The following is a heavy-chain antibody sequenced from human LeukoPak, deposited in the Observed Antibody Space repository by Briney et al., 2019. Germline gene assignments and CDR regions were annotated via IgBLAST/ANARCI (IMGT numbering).Heavy chain of an antibody. Sequence: SETLPLTCTVSGGSISSYYWSWIRQPPGKGLEWIGYIYYSGSTNYNPSLKSRVTISVDTSKNQFSLKLSSVTAADTAVYYCARGTSGYSYGYYYYYYMDVWGKGTTVTVSS. D-gene: IGHD5-18*01. CDR1: GGSISSYY. V-gene: IGHV4-59*01. J-gene: IGHJ6*03. CDR2: IYYSGST. CDR3: ARGTSGYSYGYYYYYYMDV.